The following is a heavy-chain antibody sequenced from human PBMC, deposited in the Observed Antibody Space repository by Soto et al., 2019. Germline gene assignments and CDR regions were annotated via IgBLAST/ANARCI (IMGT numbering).Heavy chain of an antibody. Sequence: QVQLVQSGAEVRKPGASVTVSCRSSGDSFNDYYIHWVRQAPGQGFEWMGWINPNGGVTKYAQKFHGRVRMTRDTSIRAVYMQLSRLRSDDTAVYYCARESGGATATLDYYYFYMDVWGTGTTVTVSS. V-gene: IGHV1-2*02. D-gene: IGHD5-12*01. J-gene: IGHJ6*03. CDR1: GDSFNDYY. CDR3: ARESGGATATLDYYYFYMDV. CDR2: INPNGGVT.